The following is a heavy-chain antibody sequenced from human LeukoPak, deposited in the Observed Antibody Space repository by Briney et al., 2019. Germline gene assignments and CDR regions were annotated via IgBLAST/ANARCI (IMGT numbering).Heavy chain of an antibody. Sequence: ASVKVSCKASGYTFTSYGISWVRQAPGQGLEWMGWISAYNGNTNYAQKLQGRVTMTTDTSTSTAYMELRSLRSDDTAVYYCARDLYDSSGYYFLVTFDYWGQGTLVTVSS. V-gene: IGHV1-18*01. D-gene: IGHD3-22*01. CDR3: ARDLYDSSGYYFLVTFDY. CDR2: ISAYNGNT. J-gene: IGHJ4*02. CDR1: GYTFTSYG.